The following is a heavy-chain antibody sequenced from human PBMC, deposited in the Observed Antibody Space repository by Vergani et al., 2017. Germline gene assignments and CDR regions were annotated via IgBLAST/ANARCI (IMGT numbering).Heavy chain of an antibody. V-gene: IGHV3-23*01. CDR3: AKDAHYDSSGYYFYWYFDL. CDR2: ISGHDHRT. J-gene: IGHJ2*01. Sequence: EVQLLESGGGSVQPGESLRLSCVASGFRFREHGMNWVRQAPGKGLEWVSGISGHDHRTLYADSVKGRFIISRDDSKNTLYLQMNSLRAEDTAVYYCAKDAHYDSSGYYFYWYFDLWGRGTLVTVSS. CDR1: GFRFREHG. D-gene: IGHD3-22*01.